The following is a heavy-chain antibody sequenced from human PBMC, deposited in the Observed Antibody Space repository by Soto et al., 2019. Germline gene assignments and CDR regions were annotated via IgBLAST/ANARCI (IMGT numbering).Heavy chain of an antibody. J-gene: IGHJ4*02. Sequence: PGGSLRLSCAASGFTFSSYGMHWVRQAPGKGLEWVAVISYDGSNKYYADSVKGRFTISRDNSKNTLYLQMNSLRAEDTAVYYCATRFSSYDSPPHYWGQGTLVTVSS. CDR3: ATRFSSYDSPPHY. CDR1: GFTFSSYG. CDR2: ISYDGSNK. D-gene: IGHD3-3*01. V-gene: IGHV3-30*03.